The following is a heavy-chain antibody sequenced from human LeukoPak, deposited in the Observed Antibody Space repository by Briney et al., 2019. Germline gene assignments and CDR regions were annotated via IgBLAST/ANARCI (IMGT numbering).Heavy chain of an antibody. Sequence: SETLSLTCTVSGGSISTYYWSWIRQPPGKGLEWIGHIYYSRSTNYNPSLKSRVTISVYTSKNQFSLKLSSVPAADTAVYYCARHVGTYFDYWGQGTLVTVSS. V-gene: IGHV4-59*08. CDR1: GGSISTYY. D-gene: IGHD3-10*01. CDR3: ARHVGTYFDY. J-gene: IGHJ4*02. CDR2: IYYSRST.